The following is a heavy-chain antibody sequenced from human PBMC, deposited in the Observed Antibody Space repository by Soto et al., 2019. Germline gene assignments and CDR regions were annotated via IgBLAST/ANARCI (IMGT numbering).Heavy chain of an antibody. D-gene: IGHD3-9*01. J-gene: IGHJ5*02. Sequence: QVQLQQWGAGLLKPSETLSLTCAVYGGSFSGYYWSWIRQPPGEGLEWLGEINHSGSTNYNTSLKSGLTISVDTSKNQFSLKLSTVTAADTTVYYCARVDGTCYDILTGYYRGWFDPWGQGTLVTVSS. CDR1: GGSFSGYY. V-gene: IGHV4-34*01. CDR3: ARVDGTCYDILTGYYRGWFDP. CDR2: INHSGST.